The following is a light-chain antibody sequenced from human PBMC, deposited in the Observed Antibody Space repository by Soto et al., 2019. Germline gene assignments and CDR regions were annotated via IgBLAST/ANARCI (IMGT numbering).Light chain of an antibody. CDR3: QQYGSSPWT. J-gene: IGKJ1*01. V-gene: IGKV3-20*01. CDR2: GAS. Sequence: ETVLTQSPGTLSLSPGERGTVSCRASQTIRSNYLAWYRPTPGQAPRLLIYGASNRATGIADRFSGSGSGTDITLIISRLESEDFALYYCQQYGSSPWTFGQGTKVEIK. CDR1: QTIRSNY.